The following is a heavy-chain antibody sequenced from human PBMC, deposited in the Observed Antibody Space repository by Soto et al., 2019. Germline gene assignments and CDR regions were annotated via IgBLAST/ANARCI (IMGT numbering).Heavy chain of an antibody. J-gene: IGHJ4*02. D-gene: IGHD3-3*01. Sequence: QITLNESGPTQVKPRQTLTLTCTLSGFSLTTSGVGVGWIRQSPGKAPEWLALIYWDDDKRYSPSLKSRLTITKDTSKNQVVLTMADLDPADTATYYCAHRVLRTVFGLATTTAIYFDFWGQGTPVAVSS. CDR2: IYWDDDK. CDR1: GFSLTTSGVG. V-gene: IGHV2-5*02. CDR3: AHRVLRTVFGLATTTAIYFDF.